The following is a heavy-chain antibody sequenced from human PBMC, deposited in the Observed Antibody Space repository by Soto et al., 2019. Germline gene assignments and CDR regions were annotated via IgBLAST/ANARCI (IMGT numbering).Heavy chain of an antibody. D-gene: IGHD4-17*01. Sequence: GASVKVSCKASGYTFTGYYMHWVRQAPGQGLEWMGWINPNSGGTNYAQKFQGRVTMTRDTSISTAYMELSRLRSDDTAVYYCARDLDYGDCRPPRSPYNWFDPWGQGTLVTVAS. CDR1: GYTFTGYY. V-gene: IGHV1-2*02. CDR3: ARDLDYGDCRPPRSPYNWFDP. J-gene: IGHJ5*02. CDR2: INPNSGGT.